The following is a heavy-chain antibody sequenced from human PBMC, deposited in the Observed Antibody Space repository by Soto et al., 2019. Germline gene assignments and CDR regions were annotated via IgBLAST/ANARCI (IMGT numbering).Heavy chain of an antibody. Sequence: ASVKVSCKASGGTFSSYAISWVRQAPGQGLEWMGGIIPIFGTANYAQKFQGRVTITADESTSTAYMELSSLRSEDTAVYYCAREKISSSPDYYYYGMDVWGQGTTVTVSS. J-gene: IGHJ6*02. CDR2: IIPIFGTA. CDR3: AREKISSSPDYYYYGMDV. CDR1: GGTFSSYA. D-gene: IGHD6-6*01. V-gene: IGHV1-69*13.